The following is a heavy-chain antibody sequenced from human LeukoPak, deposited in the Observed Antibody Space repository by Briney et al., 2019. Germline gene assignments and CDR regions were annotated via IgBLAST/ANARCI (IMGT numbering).Heavy chain of an antibody. CDR2: IRGSGTTI. V-gene: IGHV3-48*04. D-gene: IGHD6-13*01. CDR1: GFSFSDYS. Sequence: GGSLRLSCAASGFSFSDYSMTWVRQAPGKGLDWVAYIRGSGTTIYYADSVKGRFTISRDNAKNSLYLQMNSLRAEDTAVYYCARATESAAAGYPNDYWGQGTLVTVSS. CDR3: ARATESAAAGYPNDY. J-gene: IGHJ4*02.